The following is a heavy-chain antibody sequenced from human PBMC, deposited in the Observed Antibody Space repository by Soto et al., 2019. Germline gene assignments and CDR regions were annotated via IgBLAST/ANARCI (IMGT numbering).Heavy chain of an antibody. V-gene: IGHV1-8*01. J-gene: IGHJ6*02. CDR1: GYTFTSYD. CDR2: MNPNSGST. D-gene: IGHD6-6*01. Sequence: ASVKVSCKASGYTFTSYDINWVRQATGQGLEWMGWMNPNSGSTGYAQKFQGRVTMTRNTSISTAYMELSSLRSEDTAVYYCARGSGQLPRYYYYGMDVWGQGTTVTVSS. CDR3: ARGSGQLPRYYYYGMDV.